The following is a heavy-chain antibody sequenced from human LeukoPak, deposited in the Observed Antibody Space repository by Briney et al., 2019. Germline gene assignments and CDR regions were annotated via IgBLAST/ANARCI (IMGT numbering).Heavy chain of an antibody. Sequence: SETPSLTCTVSGGSISSHYWSWIRQPPGKGLEWIGYIHYSGSTHYNPSLKSRVTISVDTSKNQVSLKLSSVTAADTAVYYCAGLYGSGSYYGYWGQGTLVTVSS. J-gene: IGHJ4*02. CDR1: GGSISSHY. CDR3: AGLYGSGSYYGY. CDR2: IHYSGST. D-gene: IGHD3-10*01. V-gene: IGHV4-59*08.